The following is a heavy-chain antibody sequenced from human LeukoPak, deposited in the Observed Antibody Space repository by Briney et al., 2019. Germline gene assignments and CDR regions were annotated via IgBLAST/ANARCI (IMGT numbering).Heavy chain of an antibody. CDR3: AKSRHRIAARPYYYYGMDV. CDR1: GFTFSSYA. CDR2: ISGSGGGT. D-gene: IGHD6-6*01. Sequence: GGSLRLSCAASGFTFSSYAMSWVRQAPGKGLEWVSAISGSGGGTYYADSVKGRFTISRDNSKNTLYLQMNSLRAEDTAVYYCAKSRHRIAARPYYYYGMDVWGQGTTVTVSS. J-gene: IGHJ6*02. V-gene: IGHV3-23*01.